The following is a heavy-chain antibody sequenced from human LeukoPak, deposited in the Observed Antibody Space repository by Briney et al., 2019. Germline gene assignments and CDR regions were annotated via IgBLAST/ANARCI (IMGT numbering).Heavy chain of an antibody. D-gene: IGHD3-22*01. CDR1: GFTFSSYG. V-gene: IGHV3-7*01. J-gene: IGHJ4*02. CDR2: IKQDGSEK. Sequence: GGTLRLSCAASGFTFSSYGMSWVRQAPGKGLEWVANIKQDGSEKYYVDSVKGRFTISRDNAKNSLYLQMNSLRAEDTAVYYCARDGDYYDSSGYYYVWGQGTLVTVSS. CDR3: ARDGDYYDSSGYYYV.